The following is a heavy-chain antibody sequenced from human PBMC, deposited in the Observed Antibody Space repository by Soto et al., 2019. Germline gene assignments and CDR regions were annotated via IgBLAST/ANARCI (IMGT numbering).Heavy chain of an antibody. J-gene: IGHJ4*02. CDR2: IYYSGST. Sequence: SETLSLTCTDSGGSVSSGSYYWSWIRQPPGKGLEWIGYIYYSGSTNYNPSLKSRVTISVDTSKNQFSLKLSSVTAADTAVYYCARVLQDYDFWSGYLQEWGQGTLVTVSS. V-gene: IGHV4-61*01. CDR3: ARVLQDYDFWSGYLQE. CDR1: GGSVSSGSYY. D-gene: IGHD3-3*01.